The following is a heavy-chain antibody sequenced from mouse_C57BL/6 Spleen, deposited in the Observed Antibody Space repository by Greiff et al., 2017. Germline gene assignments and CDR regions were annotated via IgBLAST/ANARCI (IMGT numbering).Heavy chain of an antibody. V-gene: IGHV1-80*01. CDR3: ARTYSNYDPFDY. CDR1: GYAFSSYW. CDR2: IYPGDGDT. J-gene: IGHJ2*01. Sequence: QVQLQQSGAELVKPGASVKISCKASGYAFSSYWMNWVKQRPGKGLEWIGQIYPGDGDTNYNGKFKGKATLTADKSSSTAYMQRSSLTSEDSAVYFCARTYSNYDPFDYWGQGTTLTVSS. D-gene: IGHD2-5*01.